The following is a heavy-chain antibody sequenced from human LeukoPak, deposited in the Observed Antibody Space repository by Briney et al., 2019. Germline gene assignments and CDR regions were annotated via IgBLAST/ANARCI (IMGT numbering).Heavy chain of an antibody. CDR3: ARPYYDSSGYRFDY. CDR2: LSYDGSDK. J-gene: IGHJ4*02. CDR1: GFTFSNYA. Sequence: GGSLRLSCAASGFTFSNYAMHWVRQAPGKGLEWVAVLSYDGSDKYYADSVKGRFTISRDNSKNTLYLQLNSLRAEDTAVYYCARPYYDSSGYRFDYWGQGTLVTVSS. V-gene: IGHV3-30-3*01. D-gene: IGHD3-22*01.